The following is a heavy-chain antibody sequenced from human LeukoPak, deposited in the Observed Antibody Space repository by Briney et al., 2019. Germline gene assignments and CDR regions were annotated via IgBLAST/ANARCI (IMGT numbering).Heavy chain of an antibody. CDR2: INAANGNT. D-gene: IGHD6-19*01. CDR1: GFNFITYT. Sequence: ASVKVSCKTSGFNFITYTMHWVRQAPGQRLEWMGWINAANGNTQYSQKFQGRVTITRDTSASTAYMELSSLRSGDTAVYYCARGAPIRVAVAATFDPWGQGALVTVSS. V-gene: IGHV1-3*01. CDR3: ARGAPIRVAVAATFDP. J-gene: IGHJ5*02.